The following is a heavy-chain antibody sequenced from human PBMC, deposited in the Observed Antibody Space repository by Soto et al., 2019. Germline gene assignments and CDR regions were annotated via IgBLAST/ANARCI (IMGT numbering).Heavy chain of an antibody. CDR1: GGTFSSYA. D-gene: IGHD6-6*01. V-gene: IGHV1-69*06. CDR2: IIPIFGTA. Sequence: QVQLVQSGAEVKKPGSSVKVSCKASGGTFSSYAISWVRQAPGQGLEWMGGIIPIFGTANYAQKFQGRVTITADKSTSTAYMELSSLRSADTAVYYCATYQAAPSPYYYYGMDVWGQGTTVTVSS. J-gene: IGHJ6*02. CDR3: ATYQAAPSPYYYYGMDV.